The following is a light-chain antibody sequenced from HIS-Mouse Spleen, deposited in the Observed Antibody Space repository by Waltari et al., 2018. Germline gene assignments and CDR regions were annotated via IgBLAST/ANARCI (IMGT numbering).Light chain of an antibody. V-gene: IGLV2-14*01. CDR2: EVS. CDR1: SSDVGGYNY. J-gene: IGLJ1*01. Sequence: QSALTQPASVSGSPGQSITISCTGTSSDVGGYNYVSWYQQHPGRAPKLMIYEVSNRPSGVSNRFSGSKSGNTASLPISGLQAEDEADYYCSSYTSSSTFFGTGTKVTVL. CDR3: SSYTSSSTF.